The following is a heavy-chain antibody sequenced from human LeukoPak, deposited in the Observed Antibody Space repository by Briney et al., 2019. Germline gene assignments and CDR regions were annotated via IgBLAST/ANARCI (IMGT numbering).Heavy chain of an antibody. CDR1: GFTFSSYS. J-gene: IGHJ4*02. D-gene: IGHD3-22*01. CDR3: ARGRNYYDSSGYYYY. V-gene: IGHV3-21*01. Sequence: GGSLRLSCAASGFTFSSYSMNWVRQAPGEGLEWVSSISSSSSYIYYPDSVKGRFTISRDNAKNSLYLQMNSLRAEDTAVYYCARGRNYYDSSGYYYYWGQGTLVTVSS. CDR2: ISSSSSYI.